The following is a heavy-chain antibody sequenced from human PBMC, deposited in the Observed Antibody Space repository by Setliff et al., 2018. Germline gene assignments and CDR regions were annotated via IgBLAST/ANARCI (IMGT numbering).Heavy chain of an antibody. CDR3: ARDKYTYGYFDWFDP. CDR2: IYYSGST. Sequence: SETLSLTCTVSGGSISSSSYYWGWIRQPPGKGLEWIGSIYYSGSTYYIPSLKSRVTISVDTSQNQFSLKLSSVTAADTAVYYCARDKYTYGYFDWFDPWGQGTLVIVSS. V-gene: IGHV4-39*07. CDR1: GGSISSSSYY. D-gene: IGHD5-18*01. J-gene: IGHJ5*02.